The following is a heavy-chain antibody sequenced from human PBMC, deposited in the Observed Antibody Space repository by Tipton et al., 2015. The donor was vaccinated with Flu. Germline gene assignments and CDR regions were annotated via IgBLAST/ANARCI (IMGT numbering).Heavy chain of an antibody. Sequence: PGLVKPSETLSLTCTVSGGSVRSGSYSWSWIRQPPGKGLEWIGYVYYSETAKYNPSLTGRVTISVDTSENNFSLKLTAVTAADTAVYYCARAGAHGYTLVQDSWGQGALVTVSS. CDR3: ARAGAHGYTLVQDS. J-gene: IGHJ4*02. V-gene: IGHV4-61*03. D-gene: IGHD5-24*01. CDR2: VYYSETA. CDR1: GGSVRSGSYS.